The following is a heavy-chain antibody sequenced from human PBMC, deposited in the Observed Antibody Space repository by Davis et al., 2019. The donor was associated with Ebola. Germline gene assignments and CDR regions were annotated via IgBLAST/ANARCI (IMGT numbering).Heavy chain of an antibody. Sequence: ASVKVSCKASGYTFTSYDINWVRQATGQGLEWMGWMNPNSGNTGYAQKFQGRVTMTRNTSISTAYMELSSLRSEDTAVYYCSRDGYNEDWFDPWGQGTLVTVSS. J-gene: IGHJ5*02. V-gene: IGHV1-8*01. CDR3: SRDGYNEDWFDP. CDR1: GYTFTSYD. CDR2: MNPNSGNT. D-gene: IGHD5-24*01.